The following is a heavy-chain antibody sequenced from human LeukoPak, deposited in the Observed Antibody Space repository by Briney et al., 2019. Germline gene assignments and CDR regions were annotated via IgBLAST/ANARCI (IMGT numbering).Heavy chain of an antibody. V-gene: IGHV3-33*01. Sequence: PGGSLRLSCVASGINFSGYGMHWVRQAPGKGLEWVALIWFDGSNKNYADSVKGRFTISRDNSKNTLYLQMDSLRAEDTAVYYCARDLLYSGSSSWYFDLWGRGTLVTVSS. CDR2: IWFDGSNK. CDR1: GINFSGYG. CDR3: ARDLLYSGSSSWYFDL. J-gene: IGHJ2*01. D-gene: IGHD1-26*01.